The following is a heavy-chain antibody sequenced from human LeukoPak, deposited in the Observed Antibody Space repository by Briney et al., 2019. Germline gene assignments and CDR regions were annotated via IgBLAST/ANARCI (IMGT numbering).Heavy chain of an antibody. CDR2: LYSDGRT. CDR3: ARGGGYYPIDY. Sequence: GGSLRLSCAASGFTVNSNYMNWVRQAPGKGLEWVSVLYSDGRTYYADSVKGRFTISRDTSKNTLYLQVNSLRAEDTAVYYCARGGGYYPIDYWGQGTLVTVSS. CDR1: GFTVNSNY. V-gene: IGHV3-53*01. J-gene: IGHJ4*02. D-gene: IGHD2-15*01.